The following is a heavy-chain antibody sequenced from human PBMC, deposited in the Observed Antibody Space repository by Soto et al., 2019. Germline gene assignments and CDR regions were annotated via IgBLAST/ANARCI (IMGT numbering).Heavy chain of an antibody. D-gene: IGHD2-15*01. CDR2: IDSDGSVS. V-gene: IGHV3-74*01. J-gene: IGHJ6*03. CDR1: GFTFSNYW. Sequence: EVQLVESGGGLVQPGGSLRLSCAASGFTFSNYWMYWVRQAPGKGLVWVSRIDSDGSVSSYADSVKGRLTISRDNVKNTLYLQMDRLRAEDTVVYYCARGDCVGGTCYSLAGSFYYYMDIWGKGTTVTVFS. CDR3: ARGDCVGGTCYSLAGSFYYYMDI.